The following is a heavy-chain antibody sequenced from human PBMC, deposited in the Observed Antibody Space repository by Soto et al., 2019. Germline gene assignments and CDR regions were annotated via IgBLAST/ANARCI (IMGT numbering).Heavy chain of an antibody. Sequence: QVQLVESGGGVVQPGRSLRLSCAASGFTFSSYGMHWGRQAPGKGLEWVAVIWYDGSNKYYADSVKGRFTISRDNSKNTLYLQMNSLRAEDTAVYYCATYIAARTYYYGMDVWGQGTTVTVSS. D-gene: IGHD6-6*01. J-gene: IGHJ6*02. CDR2: IWYDGSNK. CDR3: ATYIAARTYYYGMDV. V-gene: IGHV3-33*01. CDR1: GFTFSSYG.